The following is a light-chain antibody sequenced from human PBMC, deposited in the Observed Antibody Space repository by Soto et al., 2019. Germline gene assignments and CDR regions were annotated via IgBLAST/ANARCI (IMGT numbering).Light chain of an antibody. CDR2: AAS. CDR1: QGISSY. CDR3: QQYYSYPLT. V-gene: IGKV1-8*01. J-gene: IGKJ5*01. Sequence: AIRMTQSPSSLSASTLDRVTITCRASQGISSYLAWYQQKPGKAPKLLIYAASTLQSGVPSRFSGSGSGTDFTLTISCLQSEDFATYYCQQYYSYPLTFGQGTRLEI.